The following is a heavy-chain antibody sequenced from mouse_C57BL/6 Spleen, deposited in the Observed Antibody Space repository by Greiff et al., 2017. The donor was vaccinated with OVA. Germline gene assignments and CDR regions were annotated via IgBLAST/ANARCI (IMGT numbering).Heavy chain of an antibody. CDR1: GFNIKNTY. D-gene: IGHD1-1*01. V-gene: IGHV14-3*01. CDR2: IDPANGNT. CDR3: ARETTVEDRYFDV. Sequence: EVQLQQSVAELVRPGASVKLSCTASGFNIKNTYMHWVKQRPEQGLEWIGRIDPANGNTKYAPKFQGKATITADTSSNTAYLQLSSLESEDNSSEYWARETTVEDRYFDVWGTGTTVTVSS. J-gene: IGHJ1*03.